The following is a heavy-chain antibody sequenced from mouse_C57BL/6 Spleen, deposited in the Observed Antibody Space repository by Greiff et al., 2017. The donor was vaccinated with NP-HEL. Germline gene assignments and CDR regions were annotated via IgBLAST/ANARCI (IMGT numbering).Heavy chain of an antibody. CDR3: ARWDYDEGDFDY. V-gene: IGHV5-4*03. Sequence: EVKLMESGGGLVKPGGSLKLSCAASGFTFSSYAMSWVRQTPEKRLEWVATISDGGSYTYYPDNVQGRFTISRDNAKNNLYLQMSHLKSEDTAMYYCARWDYDEGDFDYWGQGTTLTVSS. CDR2: ISDGGSYT. D-gene: IGHD2-4*01. CDR1: GFTFSSYA. J-gene: IGHJ2*01.